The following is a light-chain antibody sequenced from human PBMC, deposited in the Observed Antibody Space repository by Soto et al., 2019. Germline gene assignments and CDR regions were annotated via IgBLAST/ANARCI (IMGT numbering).Light chain of an antibody. CDR3: RQRSNWAQT. J-gene: IGKJ2*01. CDR2: DAS. CDR1: QSVSSY. V-gene: IGKV3-11*01. Sequence: EIVLTQSPATLSFSPGERATLSCRASQSVSSYLAWYQQKPGQAPRLLIYDASNRATDIPARFSGSGSGTDFALTINNLEPEDFAVYYCRQRSNWAQTFGQGTKLEIK.